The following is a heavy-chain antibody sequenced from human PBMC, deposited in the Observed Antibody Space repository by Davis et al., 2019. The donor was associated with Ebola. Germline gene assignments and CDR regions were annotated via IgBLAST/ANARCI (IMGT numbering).Heavy chain of an antibody. CDR2: ISYDGSNK. CDR1: GFTFSSYA. V-gene: IGHV3-30-3*01. CDR3: ARERGYSYGSLDY. D-gene: IGHD5-18*01. J-gene: IGHJ4*02. Sequence: PGGSLRLSCAAPGFTFSSYAMHWVRQAPGKGLEWVAVISYDGSNKYYADSVKGRFTISRDNSKNTLYLQMNSLRAEDTAVYYCARERGYSYGSLDYWGQGTLVTVSS.